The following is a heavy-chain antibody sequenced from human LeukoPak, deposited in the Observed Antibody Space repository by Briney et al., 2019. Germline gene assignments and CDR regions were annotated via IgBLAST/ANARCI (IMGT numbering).Heavy chain of an antibody. CDR1: GFTFRSHA. J-gene: IGHJ4*02. V-gene: IGHV3-23*01. D-gene: IGHD5/OR15-5a*01. CDR3: AKGPTVSTFGY. CDR2: ISAGATTT. Sequence: GGSLRLSCAASGFTFRSHAMHWVRQAPGKGLEWVSGISAGATTTYYADSMKGHFTISRDNSKNTLYLQMNSLRVDDTAMYYCAKGPTVSTFGYWGRGTLVTVSS.